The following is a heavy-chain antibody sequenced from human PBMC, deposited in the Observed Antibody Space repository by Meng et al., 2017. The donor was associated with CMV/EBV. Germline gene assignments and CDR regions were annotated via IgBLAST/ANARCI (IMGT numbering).Heavy chain of an antibody. Sequence: GGSLKISCAASGFTFSSYEMNWVRQAPGKGLEWVSYISSSGSTIYYADSVKGRFTISRDNAKNSLYLQMNSLRAEDTAVYYCARDAIDCSSTSCPGNWFDPWGQGTLVTVSS. CDR2: ISSSGSTI. J-gene: IGHJ5*02. CDR3: ARDAIDCSSTSCPGNWFDP. D-gene: IGHD2-2*01. CDR1: GFTFSSYE. V-gene: IGHV3-48*03.